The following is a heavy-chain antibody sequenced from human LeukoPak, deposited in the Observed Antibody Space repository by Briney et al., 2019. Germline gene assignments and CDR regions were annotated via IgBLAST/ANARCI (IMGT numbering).Heavy chain of an antibody. CDR1: GGTFSSYA. CDR2: IIPIFGTA. D-gene: IGHD3-9*01. CDR3: ARDLPPGDYDILTGYYIGTGYYFDY. Sequence: ASVKVSCKASGGTFSSYAISWVRQAPGQGLEWMGGIIPIFGTANYAQKFQGRVTITADKSTSTAYMELSRLRSDDTAVYYCARDLPPGDYDILTGYYIGTGYYFDYWGQGTLVTVSS. V-gene: IGHV1-69*06. J-gene: IGHJ4*02.